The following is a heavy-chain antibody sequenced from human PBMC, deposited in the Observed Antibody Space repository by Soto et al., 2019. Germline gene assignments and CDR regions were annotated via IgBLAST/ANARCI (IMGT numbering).Heavy chain of an antibody. CDR3: AREYYGLLTGYYNDH. V-gene: IGHV3-74*01. CDR2: ISGDGTTI. J-gene: IGHJ4*02. Sequence: VQLVESGGDSVQPGGSLRLSCAASGFPFSSYWMHWVRHTPGKGLEWVSRISGDGTTIYYADSVTGRFTVSRDNAKNPLSLQMSGLGAEDTAVYYCAREYYGLLTGYYNDHWGQGTLVSVSS. D-gene: IGHD3-9*01. CDR1: GFPFSSYW.